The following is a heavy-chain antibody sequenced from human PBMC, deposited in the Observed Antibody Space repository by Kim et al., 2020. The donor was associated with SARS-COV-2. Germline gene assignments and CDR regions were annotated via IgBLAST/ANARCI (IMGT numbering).Heavy chain of an antibody. V-gene: IGHV4-59*08. CDR1: GGSISSYY. CDR2: IYYSGST. Sequence: SETLSLTCTVSGGSISSYYWSWIRQPQGKGLEWIGYIYYSGSTNYNPSLKSRVTISVDTSKNQFSLKLSSVTAADTAVYYCARLRYSGYEFDYWGQGTLVTVSS. D-gene: IGHD5-12*01. CDR3: ARLRYSGYEFDY. J-gene: IGHJ4*02.